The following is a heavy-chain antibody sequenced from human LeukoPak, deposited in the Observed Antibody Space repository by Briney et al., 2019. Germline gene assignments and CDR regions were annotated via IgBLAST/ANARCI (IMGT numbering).Heavy chain of an antibody. D-gene: IGHD2-15*01. Sequence: PSETLSLTCAVYGGSFSGYYWSWIRQPPGKGLEWIGEINHSGSTNYNPSLKSRVTISVDTSKNQFSLKLSSVTAADTAVYYCARADDDYCSGGSCLLDYWGQGTLVTVSS. CDR1: GGSFSGYY. J-gene: IGHJ4*02. CDR2: INHSGST. V-gene: IGHV4-34*01. CDR3: ARADDDYCSGGSCLLDY.